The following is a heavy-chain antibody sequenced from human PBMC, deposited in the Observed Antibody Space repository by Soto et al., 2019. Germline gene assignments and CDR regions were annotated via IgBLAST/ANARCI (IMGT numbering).Heavy chain of an antibody. CDR2: ISGSGGST. CDR3: PKTITIIVLANYFNY. CDR1: GFTFSSYA. Sequence: WGSLRLSWAASGFTFSSYAMSWGRQAPGKGLEWVSAISGSGGSTYYADSVKGRFTISRDNSKNTLYLQLNSLRAEYTAVYSCPKTITIIVLANYFNYWGQGTLVTVSS. J-gene: IGHJ4*02. V-gene: IGHV3-23*01. D-gene: IGHD3-22*01.